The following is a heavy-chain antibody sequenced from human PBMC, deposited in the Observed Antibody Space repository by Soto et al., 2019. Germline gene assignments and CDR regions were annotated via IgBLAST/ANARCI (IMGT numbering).Heavy chain of an antibody. Sequence: PGGSLRLSCAASGFTFSSYAMSWVRQAPGKGLEWVSAISGSGGSTYYADSVKGRFTISRDNSKNTLYLQMNSLRAEDTAVYYCAKDPGSGYDSDYFDYWGQGTLVTVSS. D-gene: IGHD5-12*01. CDR1: GFTFSSYA. J-gene: IGHJ4*02. V-gene: IGHV3-23*01. CDR2: ISGSGGST. CDR3: AKDPGSGYDSDYFDY.